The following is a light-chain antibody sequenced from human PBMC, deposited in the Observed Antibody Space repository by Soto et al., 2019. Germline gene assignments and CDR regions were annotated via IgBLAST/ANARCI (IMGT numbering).Light chain of an antibody. Sequence: DILICQSPTSLSASVGDRVTITSRASQSIGKHLNWYQQKPGKAPKFLIFAADNLQDGVPSRFSGSGSGRDFSLTISRLQPEDFATYYCQQSYYRTWTFGHGTKVDIK. V-gene: IGKV1-39*01. CDR3: QQSYYRTWT. CDR1: QSIGKH. CDR2: AAD. J-gene: IGKJ1*01.